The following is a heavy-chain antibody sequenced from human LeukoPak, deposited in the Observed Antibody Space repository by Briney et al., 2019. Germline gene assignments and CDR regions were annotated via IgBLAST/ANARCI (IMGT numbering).Heavy chain of an antibody. V-gene: IGHV3-21*01. J-gene: IGHJ4*02. D-gene: IGHD3-22*01. CDR2: FGTRSTSI. CDR3: AREVSEGFDF. CDR1: GFTFSGYS. Sequence: GGSLRLSCTASGFTFSGYSMNWIRQAPGKGLEWVSSFGTRSTSIYHAGSVKGRFAISRDNAKNSLYLQMNSLRAEDTALYHCAREVSEGFDFWGQGTLVTVSS.